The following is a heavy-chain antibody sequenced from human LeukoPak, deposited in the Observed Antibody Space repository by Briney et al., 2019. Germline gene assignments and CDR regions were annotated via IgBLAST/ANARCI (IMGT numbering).Heavy chain of an antibody. CDR3: ARARYCSGTSCYFDY. V-gene: IGHV3-7*01. CDR2: IKQDGSEK. J-gene: IGHJ4*02. Sequence: GGSLGLSCAASGFTFSNYWMSWVRQAPGKGLEWVANIKQDGSEKYYVDSVKGRFAISRDNAKNSLYLQMNSLRAEDLAVYYCARARYCSGTSCYFDYWGQGTLVTVSS. CDR1: GFTFSNYW. D-gene: IGHD2-15*01.